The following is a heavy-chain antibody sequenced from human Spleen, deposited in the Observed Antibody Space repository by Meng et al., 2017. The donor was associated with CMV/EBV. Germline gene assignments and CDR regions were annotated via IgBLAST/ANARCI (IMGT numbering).Heavy chain of an antibody. CDR3: AKEGPSGTYWEKTDNFDS. D-gene: IGHD1-26*01. J-gene: IGHJ4*02. Sequence: GGSLRLSCAASGFTFSDYPIHWVRQAPGKGLEWVAFISDDGSDKYFADSVKGRFTISRDNSKSTVFLEMNSLKIEDTAFYYCAKEGPSGTYWEKTDNFDSWGQGTLVTVSS. V-gene: IGHV3-30*04. CDR1: GFTFSDYP. CDR2: ISDDGSDK.